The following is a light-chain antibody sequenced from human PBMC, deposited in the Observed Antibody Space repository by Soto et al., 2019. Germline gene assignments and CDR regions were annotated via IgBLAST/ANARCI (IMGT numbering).Light chain of an antibody. CDR3: QQYNNCPTWT. Sequence: EIVMTQSPATLSVSPGERATLSCRASQSVSSNLAWYQQKPGQAPRLLIYGASTRATGIPARFSGSGSGTEFNLTISSLQSEDFAVYYCQQYNNCPTWTFGQGTKVEIK. J-gene: IGKJ1*01. CDR2: GAS. V-gene: IGKV3-15*01. CDR1: QSVSSN.